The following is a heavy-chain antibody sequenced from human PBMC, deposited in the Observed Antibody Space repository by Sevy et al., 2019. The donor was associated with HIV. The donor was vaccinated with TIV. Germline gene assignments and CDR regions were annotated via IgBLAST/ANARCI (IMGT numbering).Heavy chain of an antibody. CDR3: ARDRGVAASGSRHNACDI. CDR1: GFTFSSYW. D-gene: IGHD6-13*01. Sequence: GGSLRLSCAASGFTFSSYWMSWVRQAPGKGLEWAANIKQDGSEKYYVDSVKGRFTISRDNAKNSLYLQMNSLRAEDKAVYYYARDRGVAASGSRHNACDIWGQGTMVTVSS. J-gene: IGHJ3*02. CDR2: IKQDGSEK. V-gene: IGHV3-7*01.